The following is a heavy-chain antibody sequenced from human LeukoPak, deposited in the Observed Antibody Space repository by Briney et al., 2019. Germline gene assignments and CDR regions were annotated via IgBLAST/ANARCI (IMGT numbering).Heavy chain of an antibody. Sequence: SETLSLTCAVYGGSFSGYYWSWIRQPPGKGLEWIGEINHSGSTNYNPSLKSRVTISVDASKNHFSLKLSSVTAADTAVYYCARGHKGSGITFGGVIVPDYWGQGTLVTVSS. CDR1: GGSFSGYY. CDR2: INHSGST. V-gene: IGHV4-34*01. D-gene: IGHD3-16*02. CDR3: ARGHKGSGITFGGVIVPDY. J-gene: IGHJ4*02.